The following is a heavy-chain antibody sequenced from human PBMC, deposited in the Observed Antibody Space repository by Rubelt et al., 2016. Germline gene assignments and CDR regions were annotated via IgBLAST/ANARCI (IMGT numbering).Heavy chain of an antibody. CDR2: ISSSSSYI. CDR3: ARSKDTAMVTDADWYFDL. V-gene: IGHV3-21*01. CDR1: GFTFSSYS. D-gene: IGHD5-18*01. J-gene: IGHJ2*01. Sequence: SGFTFSSYSMNWVRQAPGKGLEWVSSISSSSSYIYYADSVKGRFTISRDNAKNSLYLQMNSLRAEDTAVYYCARSKDTAMVTDADWYFDLWAVAPWSLSPQ.